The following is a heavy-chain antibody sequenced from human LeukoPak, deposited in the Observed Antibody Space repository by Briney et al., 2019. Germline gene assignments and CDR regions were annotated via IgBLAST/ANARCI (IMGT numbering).Heavy chain of an antibody. V-gene: IGHV3-66*01. J-gene: IGHJ4*02. Sequence: PGGSLRLSCAASGFTVSSNYMSWVRQAPGKGLEWVSVIYSDERTFYADSVKGRFTISRDNSKNTVYLQMSNLRAEDTAVYYCARGQGYEYGSGISYYFDYWGGGTLVTVSS. CDR1: GFTVSSNY. CDR2: IYSDERT. CDR3: ARGQGYEYGSGISYYFDY. D-gene: IGHD3-10*01.